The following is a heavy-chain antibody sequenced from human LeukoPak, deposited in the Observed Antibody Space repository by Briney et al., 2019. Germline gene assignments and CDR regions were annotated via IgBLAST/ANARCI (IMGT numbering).Heavy chain of an antibody. CDR3: ARGTMFPYYFDY. CDR1: GFTFSTYS. CDR2: IGSSDTTI. J-gene: IGHJ4*02. Sequence: PGGSLRLSCAASGFTFSTYSMNWVRQAPGKGLEWVSYIGSSDTTIYYADSVKGRFTISRDNAKNSLYLQMNSLRAEDTAVYYCARGTMFPYYFDYWGQGTLVTVSS. D-gene: IGHD3-10*02. V-gene: IGHV3-48*01.